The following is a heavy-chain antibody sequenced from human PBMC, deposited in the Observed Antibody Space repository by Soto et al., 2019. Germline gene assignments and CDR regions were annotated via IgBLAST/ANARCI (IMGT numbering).Heavy chain of an antibody. J-gene: IGHJ4*02. CDR3: ARARATIAAAAIFDC. V-gene: IGHV4-4*02. Sequence: PSETLSLTCTVSGGSINSGDYYWSWVRQPPGKGLEWIGEVYRTGSTNYNPSLESRLTIPVDKSKNQFSLKLTSVTAADTAVYYCARARATIAAAAIFDCWGQGALVTVSS. D-gene: IGHD6-13*01. CDR2: VYRTGST. CDR1: GGSINSGDYY.